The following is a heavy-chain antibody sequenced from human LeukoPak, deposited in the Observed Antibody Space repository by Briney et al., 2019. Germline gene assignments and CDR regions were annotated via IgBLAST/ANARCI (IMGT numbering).Heavy chain of an antibody. CDR2: ISGSSGYT. D-gene: IGHD1-1*01. Sequence: PGGSLRLSCEASGFTFSDYYMSWVRQAPGKGLEWVSYISGSSGYTKYADSVKGRFTISRDNAKNLLYLQVDSLRAEDTAVYYCARGTGTTAYFDYWGQGTPVTVSS. CDR1: GFTFSDYY. V-gene: IGHV3-11*06. CDR3: ARGTGTTAYFDY. J-gene: IGHJ4*02.